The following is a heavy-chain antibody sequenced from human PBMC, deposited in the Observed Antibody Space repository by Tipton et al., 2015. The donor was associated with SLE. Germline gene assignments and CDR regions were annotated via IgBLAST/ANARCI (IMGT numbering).Heavy chain of an antibody. CDR2: ISPCDSDA. CDR3: ARIQSFSWSPLDY. J-gene: IGHJ4*02. V-gene: IGHV5-51*03. D-gene: IGHD3-10*01. CDR1: GYSFTNYW. Sequence: QLVQSGAEVKKPGGSLKISCKGSGYSFTNYWIGWVRQMPGKGLEWMGIISPCDSDARYFPSFQGQVTMSADKSISTAYLQWSSLKASDTAMYYCARIQSFSWSPLDYWGQGTLVTVSS.